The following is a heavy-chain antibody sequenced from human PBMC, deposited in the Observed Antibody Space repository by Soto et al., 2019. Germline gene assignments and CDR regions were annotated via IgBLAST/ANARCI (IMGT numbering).Heavy chain of an antibody. V-gene: IGHV3-21*01. CDR3: ARDIVRGYSYGDFDY. Sequence: GESLKISCAASGFTFSSYSMNWVRQAPGKGLEWVSSISSSSSYIYYADSVKGRFTISRDNAKNSLYLQMNSLRAEDTAVYYCARDIVRGYSYGDFDYWGQGTLVTVSS. J-gene: IGHJ4*02. CDR1: GFTFSSYS. CDR2: ISSSSSYI. D-gene: IGHD5-18*01.